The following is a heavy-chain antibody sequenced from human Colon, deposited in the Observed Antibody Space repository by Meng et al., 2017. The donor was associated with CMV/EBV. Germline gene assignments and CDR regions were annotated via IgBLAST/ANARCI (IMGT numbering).Heavy chain of an antibody. CDR3: VRESWYFDF. D-gene: IGHD6-13*01. CDR2: IYPQDGGT. J-gene: IGHJ4*02. Sequence: QVQLEQSGTEVKKPGASVKVPCKTSGCTFPANHLHWVRQAPGQGLEWMGWIYPQDGGTYFAQKFQDRVTLTRDTSITTAYMELSGLTSDDTAIYYCVRESWYFDFWGEGTLVTVSS. V-gene: IGHV1-2*02. CDR1: GCTFPANH.